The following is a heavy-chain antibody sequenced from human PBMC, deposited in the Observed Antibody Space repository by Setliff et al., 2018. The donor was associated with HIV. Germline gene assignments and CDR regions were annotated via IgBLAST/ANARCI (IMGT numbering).Heavy chain of an antibody. Sequence: SETLSLTCIVSGASIRSYYWAWIRQSPGRGLQYLGHLYYSGSTNYNPSLKSRITISIDTSKSQFSLKLTSVAAADTAVYYCARDSGGYNYGFAVGSFDYWGQGALVTV. V-gene: IGHV4-59*01. CDR2: LYYSGST. D-gene: IGHD5-18*01. J-gene: IGHJ4*02. CDR1: GASIRSYY. CDR3: ARDSGGYNYGFAVGSFDY.